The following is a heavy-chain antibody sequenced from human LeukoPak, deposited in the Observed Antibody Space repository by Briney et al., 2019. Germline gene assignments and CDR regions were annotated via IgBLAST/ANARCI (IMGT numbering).Heavy chain of an antibody. CDR2: INAGNGNT. CDR3: AREDSSGWEYYFDY. J-gene: IGHJ4*02. D-gene: IGHD6-19*01. V-gene: IGHV1-3*01. Sequence: ASVKVACKASGYTFTSYAMHWVRQAPGQRREWMGWINAGNGNTKYSQKFQGRVTITRDTSASTAYMELSSLRSEDTAVYYCAREDSSGWEYYFDYWGQGTLVTVSS. CDR1: GYTFTSYA.